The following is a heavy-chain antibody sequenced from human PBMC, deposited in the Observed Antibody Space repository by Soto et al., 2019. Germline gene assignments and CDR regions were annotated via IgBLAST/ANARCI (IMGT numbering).Heavy chain of an antibody. CDR2: IYHTGTT. CDR1: SFSVNSVDYS. V-gene: IGHV4-30-2*01. CDR3: ASGINYYDSSGDSWFDP. J-gene: IGHJ5*02. Sequence: SDTLSLTCSLTSFSVNSVDYSWPRIRQPSGKGLEWIGYIYHTGTTYYNMSLKSRVTISVDRSKNQFSLKLSSVTAADTAVYYCASGINYYDSSGDSWFDPWGQGTLFTVS. D-gene: IGHD3-22*01.